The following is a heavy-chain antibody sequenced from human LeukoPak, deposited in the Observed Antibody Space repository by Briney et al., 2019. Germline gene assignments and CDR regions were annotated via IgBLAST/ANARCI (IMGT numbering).Heavy chain of an antibody. V-gene: IGHV4-38-2*02. J-gene: IGHJ5*02. CDR2: IYHSGST. CDR1: GYSISSGYY. D-gene: IGHD4-17*01. Sequence: SETLSLTCTVSGYSISSGYYWGWIRQPPGKGLEWFGSIYHSGSTYYNPSLKSRVTISVDTSKNQFSLKLSSVTAADTAVYYCARDLGYGDYGDWFDPWGQGTLVTVSS. CDR3: ARDLGYGDYGDWFDP.